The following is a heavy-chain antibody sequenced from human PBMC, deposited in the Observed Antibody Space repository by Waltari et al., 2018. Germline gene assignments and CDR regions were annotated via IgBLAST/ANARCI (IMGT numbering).Heavy chain of an antibody. J-gene: IGHJ4*02. D-gene: IGHD6-19*01. CDR1: GFTFSSYS. V-gene: IGHV3-21*01. CDR3: ARALKVGWLVRFFY. Sequence: EVQLVESGGGLVKPGGSLRLSCAASGFTFSSYSMNWVSQAPGKGLEWVSSISSSSSYIYYADSVKGRFTISRDNAKNSLYLQMNSLRAEDTAVYYCARALKVGWLVRFFYWGQGTLVTVSS. CDR2: ISSSSSYI.